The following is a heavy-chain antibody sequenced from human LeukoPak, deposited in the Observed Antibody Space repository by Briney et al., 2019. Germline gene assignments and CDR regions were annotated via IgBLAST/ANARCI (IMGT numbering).Heavy chain of an antibody. J-gene: IGHJ5*02. CDR1: GGTFSSYA. D-gene: IGHD4-17*01. Sequence: SVKVSCKASGGTFSSYAISWVRQAPGQGLEWMGGIIPIFGTANYAQKFQGRVTITTDESTSTAYMELSSLRSEDTAVYYCARAIDDYGDYGRKVHWFDPWGQGTLVTVSS. CDR2: IIPIFGTA. CDR3: ARAIDDYGDYGRKVHWFDP. V-gene: IGHV1-69*05.